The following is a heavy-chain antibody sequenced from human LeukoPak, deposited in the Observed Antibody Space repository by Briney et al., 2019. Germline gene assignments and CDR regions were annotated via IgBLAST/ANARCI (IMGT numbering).Heavy chain of an antibody. CDR3: VRLIGDYYDNSRSSYWHGHLDY. CDR1: GYTFTRNY. J-gene: IGHJ4*02. CDR2: IDPSGGGT. V-gene: IGHV1-46*01. Sequence: ASVKVSCKASGYTFTRNYINWLRQAPGQGLEWTGMIDPSGGGTAYAQKFQDRVTMTSDTSTSTVYMELNSLRSEDTAVYYCVRLIGDYYDNSRSSYWHGHLDYWGQGALVTVSS. D-gene: IGHD3-22*01.